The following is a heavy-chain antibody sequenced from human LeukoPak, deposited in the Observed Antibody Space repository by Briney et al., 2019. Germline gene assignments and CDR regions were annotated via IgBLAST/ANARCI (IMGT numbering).Heavy chain of an antibody. D-gene: IGHD6-19*01. V-gene: IGHV4-4*07. Sequence: KPSETPSLTCSVSGDSIVNYHWSWIRQPAGKGLEWIGQSHSSGRTNYNPPLESRVTVSIDTPENQFYRTIRSVTAADTAIYYCARRDITSGWRFKDWGQGILVTVSS. CDR1: GDSIVNYH. J-gene: IGHJ4*02. CDR3: ARRDITSGWRFKD. CDR2: SHSSGRT.